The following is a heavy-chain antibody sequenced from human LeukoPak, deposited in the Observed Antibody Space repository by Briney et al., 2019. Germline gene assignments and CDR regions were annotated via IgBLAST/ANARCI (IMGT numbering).Heavy chain of an antibody. D-gene: IGHD1-1*01. CDR2: ISGGGENT. Sequence: GGSLRLSCEASGFTFTSYAMSWIRQAPGKGLEWVSAISGGGENTYYADSVKGRFTISRDNSKNTLYLQMNSLRAEDTATYYCAKPRAMTTGVGRYFDLWGRGTLVTVSS. J-gene: IGHJ2*01. CDR1: GFTFTSYA. CDR3: AKPRAMTTGVGRYFDL. V-gene: IGHV3-23*01.